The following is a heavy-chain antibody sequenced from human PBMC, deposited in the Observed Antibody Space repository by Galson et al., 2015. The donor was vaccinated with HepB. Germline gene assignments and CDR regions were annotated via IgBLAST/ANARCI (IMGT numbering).Heavy chain of an antibody. V-gene: IGHV1-24*01. CDR1: GYTLTELS. CDR3: ATVQYYYGSGSYQNWFDP. D-gene: IGHD3-10*01. J-gene: IGHJ5*02. CDR2: FDPEDGET. Sequence: SVKVSCKVSGYTLTELSMHWVRQAPGKGLEWMGGFDPEDGETIYAQKFQGRVTMTEDTSTDTAYMELSSLRSEDTAVYYCATVQYYYGSGSYQNWFDPWGQGTLVTVSS.